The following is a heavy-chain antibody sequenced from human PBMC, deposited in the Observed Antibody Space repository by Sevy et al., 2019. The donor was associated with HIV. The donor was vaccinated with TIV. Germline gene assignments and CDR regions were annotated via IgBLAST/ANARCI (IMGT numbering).Heavy chain of an antibody. D-gene: IGHD3-10*01. J-gene: IGHJ6*02. Sequence: ASVKVSCKASGYTFTSYAMHWVRQAPGQRLEWMGWINAGNGNTKYSQKFQGRVTITRDTSASTAYMELRSLRSEDTAVYYCARDRITMVQGVITPLYGMDVWGQGTTVTVSS. CDR3: ARDRITMVQGVITPLYGMDV. V-gene: IGHV1-3*01. CDR1: GYTFTSYA. CDR2: INAGNGNT.